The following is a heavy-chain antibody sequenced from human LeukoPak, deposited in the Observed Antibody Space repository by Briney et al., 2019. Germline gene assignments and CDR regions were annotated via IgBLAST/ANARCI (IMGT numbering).Heavy chain of an antibody. J-gene: IGHJ4*02. CDR1: GFTLSNYW. D-gene: IGHD2-21*02. V-gene: IGHV3-7*03. CDR3: AKGDPSVVVTAIAFDS. Sequence: GGSLRLSCAAAGFTLSNYWMSWVRQAPGKGLEWVANIKKDGSEKYYVDSVKGRFTISRDNAKNSLYLQMNSLRAEDTAIYKCAKGDPSVVVTAIAFDSWGQGTLVTVSS. CDR2: IKKDGSEK.